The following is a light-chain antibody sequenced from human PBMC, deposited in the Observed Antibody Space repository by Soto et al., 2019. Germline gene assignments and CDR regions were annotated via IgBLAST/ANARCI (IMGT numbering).Light chain of an antibody. CDR1: QSVSSSY. CDR2: GAS. Sequence: EIVLTQSPGTLSLSPGERATLSCRASQSVSSSYLAWYQQKPGQAPRLLIYGASSRATGIPDRFSGSGSGTDFTLTIIRLEPEDFAVYYCQQYGSSPPFPFGGGTKVEIK. V-gene: IGKV3-20*01. CDR3: QQYGSSPPFP. J-gene: IGKJ4*01.